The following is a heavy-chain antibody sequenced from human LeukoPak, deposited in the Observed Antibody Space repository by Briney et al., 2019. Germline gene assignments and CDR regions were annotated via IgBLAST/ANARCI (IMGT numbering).Heavy chain of an antibody. CDR1: GGSFSGYY. Sequence: SETLSLTCAVYGGSFSGYYWSWIRQPPGKGLEWIGEINHSGSTNYNPSLKSRVTISVDTSKNQFSLKLSSVTAADTAIYYCARAVSGRFDYWGREPWSPSPQ. J-gene: IGHJ4*02. V-gene: IGHV4-34*01. D-gene: IGHD6-19*01. CDR2: INHSGST. CDR3: ARAVSGRFDY.